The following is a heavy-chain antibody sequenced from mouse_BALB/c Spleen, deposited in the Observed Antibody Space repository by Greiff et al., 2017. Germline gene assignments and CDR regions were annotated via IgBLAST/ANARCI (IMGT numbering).Heavy chain of an antibody. CDR1: GFSLTSYG. V-gene: IGHV2-9*02. J-gene: IGHJ2*01. CDR2: IWAGGST. CDR3: ARELRHYFDY. Sequence: VQGVESGPGLVAPSQSLSITCTVSGFSLTSYGVHWVRQPPGKGLEWLGVIWAGGSTNYNSALMSRLSISKDNSKSQVFLKMNSLQTDDTAMYYCARELRHYFDYWGQGTTLTVSS. D-gene: IGHD1-2*01.